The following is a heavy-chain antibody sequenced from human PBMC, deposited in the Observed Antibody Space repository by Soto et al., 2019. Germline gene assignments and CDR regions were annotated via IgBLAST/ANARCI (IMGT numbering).Heavy chain of an antibody. D-gene: IGHD2-2*01. CDR2: ISAYNGNT. CDR3: ARIFCSTASCYGAYYFYGGMDV. V-gene: IGHV1-18*01. CDR1: GYTYTSYG. J-gene: IGHJ6*01. Sequence: ASVKVSCKASGYTYTSYGISWVRQAPGQGLVWMGWISAYNGNTNYAQKVQGRVTMTTDTSTSTAHMDLRSLRADDTAVYYCARIFCSTASCYGAYYFYGGMDVWG.